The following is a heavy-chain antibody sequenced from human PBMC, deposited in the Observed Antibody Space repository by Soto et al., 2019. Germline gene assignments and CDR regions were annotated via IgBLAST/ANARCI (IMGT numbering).Heavy chain of an antibody. CDR2: IYYSGST. D-gene: IGHD6-19*01. CDR1: GGSISSYY. Sequence: PSETLSLTCTVSGGSISSYYWSWIRQPPGKGLEWIGYIYYSGSTNYNPSLKSRVTISVDTSKNQFSLKLSSVTAADTAVYYCASLIAVAGKYYFDYWGQGTLVTVSS. CDR3: ASLIAVAGKYYFDY. J-gene: IGHJ4*02. V-gene: IGHV4-59*01.